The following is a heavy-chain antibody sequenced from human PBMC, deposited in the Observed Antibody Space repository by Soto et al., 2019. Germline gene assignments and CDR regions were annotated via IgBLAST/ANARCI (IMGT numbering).Heavy chain of an antibody. CDR1: GGSISSGDYY. CDR3: ASAQMYYDILTGYYNSYYYYGMDV. V-gene: IGHV4-30-4*01. J-gene: IGHJ6*02. CDR2: IYYSGST. Sequence: SETLSLTCTVSGGSISSGDYYWSWIRQPPGKGLEWIGYIYYSGSTYYNPSLKSRVTISVDTSKNQFSLKLSSVTAADTAVYYCASAQMYYDILTGYYNSYYYYGMDVWGQGTTVTVSS. D-gene: IGHD3-9*01.